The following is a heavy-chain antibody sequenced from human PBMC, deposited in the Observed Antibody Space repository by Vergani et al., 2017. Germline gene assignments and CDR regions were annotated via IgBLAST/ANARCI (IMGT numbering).Heavy chain of an antibody. CDR1: GFTFSSYA. Sequence: EVQLVESGGGLLKPGDHVRLSCAASGFTFSSYAMSWVRQAPGKGLEWVSAISGSGGSTYYADSVKGRFTISRDNSKNTLYLQMNSLRAEDTAVYYCARDLFYYDSSGYYSGFFDYWGQGTLVTVSS. D-gene: IGHD3-22*01. CDR3: ARDLFYYDSSGYYSGFFDY. J-gene: IGHJ4*02. V-gene: IGHV3-23*04. CDR2: ISGSGGST.